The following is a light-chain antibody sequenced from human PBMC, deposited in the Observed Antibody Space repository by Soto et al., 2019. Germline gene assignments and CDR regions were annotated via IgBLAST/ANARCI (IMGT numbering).Light chain of an antibody. V-gene: IGKV3-20*01. CDR3: QQYSSSP. J-gene: IGKJ5*01. Sequence: EVVLSQSPGTLSLSPRERTTHSCRASQSVSSSYLASYQQKPGQAPRLLIYGASSRATGIPDRFSGSGSGTDFTLTISRLEPEDFAGYYCQQYSSSPFGQGTRLEIK. CDR1: QSVSSSY. CDR2: GAS.